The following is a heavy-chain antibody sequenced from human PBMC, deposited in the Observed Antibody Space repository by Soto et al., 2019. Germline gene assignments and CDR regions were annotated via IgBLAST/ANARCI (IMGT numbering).Heavy chain of an antibody. J-gene: IGHJ4*02. V-gene: IGHV4-39*01. CDR3: ARHRNWDISGFDY. Sequence: SETLSLTCTVSRGSITSSSYYWGWIRQPPGKGLEWIGSIDYSGTTYHNPSLKSQVTISVDTSKNQFSLKLSSVTAADTAVFYCARHRNWDISGFDYWGQGALVTVSS. D-gene: IGHD7-27*01. CDR2: IDYSGTT. CDR1: RGSITSSSYY.